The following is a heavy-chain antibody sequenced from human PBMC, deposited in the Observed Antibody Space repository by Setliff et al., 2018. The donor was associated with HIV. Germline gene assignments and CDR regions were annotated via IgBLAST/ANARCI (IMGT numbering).Heavy chain of an antibody. V-gene: IGHV1-3*01. D-gene: IGHD2-8*01. CDR3: ARQHQMVLGY. CDR1: GYTFSTYG. J-gene: IGHJ4*02. CDR2: INAANGKT. Sequence: ASVKVSCKASGYTFSTYGMHWVRQAPGQRLEWMGWINAANGKTKYSQKFQGRLTITGDISASTVDMELSRLKPEDTALYFCARQHQMVLGYWGQGTLVTVSS.